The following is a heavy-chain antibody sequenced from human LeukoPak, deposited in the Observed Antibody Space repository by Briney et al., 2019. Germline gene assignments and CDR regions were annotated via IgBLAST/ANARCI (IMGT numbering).Heavy chain of an antibody. D-gene: IGHD6-6*01. Sequence: PGGSLGLSCAASGFTFSSYSMNWVRQAPGKGLEWVSSINRTSTYMYYADSVKGRFTISRDNAKNSLYLQMNSLRAEDTAVYFCVRDLEYSTSSVSGRSFDYWGQGTLVTVPS. CDR1: GFTFSSYS. CDR2: INRTSTYM. CDR3: VRDLEYSTSSVSGRSFDY. J-gene: IGHJ4*02. V-gene: IGHV3-21*01.